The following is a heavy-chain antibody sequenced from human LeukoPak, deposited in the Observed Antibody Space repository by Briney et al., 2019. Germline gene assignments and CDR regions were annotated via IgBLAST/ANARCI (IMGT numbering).Heavy chain of an antibody. CDR2: IGTGGDT. CDR1: GFTFRSND. D-gene: IGHD3-10*01. J-gene: IGHJ3*02. Sequence: GGSLRLSCAASGFTFRSNDMHWVRQATGKRLEWVSAIGTGGDTHYSDSVKGRFTISKENARSSLYLQMNSLRAEDTAVYYCAREGTHTMDDAFDIWGQGTMVTVSS. CDR3: AREGTHTMDDAFDI. V-gene: IGHV3-13*01.